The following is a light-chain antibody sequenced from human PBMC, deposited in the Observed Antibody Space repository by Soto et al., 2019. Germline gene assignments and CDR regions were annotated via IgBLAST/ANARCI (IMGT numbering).Light chain of an antibody. J-gene: IGKJ1*01. Sequence: AIRMTKSPSSLSASAGDRVAIACRASQDVGRYLAWYQQKPGQAPKLLIYGASTLQSGVPSRISGGGSGTEFTLTISCLQSEDFATYYCQHYKNYPWTFGQGTKVEIK. CDR2: GAS. V-gene: IGKV1-8*01. CDR3: QHYKNYPWT. CDR1: QDVGRY.